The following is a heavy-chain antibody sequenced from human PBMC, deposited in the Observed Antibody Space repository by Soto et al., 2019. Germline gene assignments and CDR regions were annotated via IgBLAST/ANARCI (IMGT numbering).Heavy chain of an antibody. D-gene: IGHD3-16*01. Sequence: QVQLQESGPGLWKPSGTLSLTCAVSGGSSNSSNWSSWVRQPPVKGLEWIGEIHHSGSTNYNPSLKSRVTISVDKSKNQFSLKLSSVTAADTAVYYCARDLGRNLGGLDYWGQGTLVTVSS. V-gene: IGHV4-4*02. J-gene: IGHJ4*02. CDR2: IHHSGST. CDR3: ARDLGRNLGGLDY. CDR1: GGSSNSSNW.